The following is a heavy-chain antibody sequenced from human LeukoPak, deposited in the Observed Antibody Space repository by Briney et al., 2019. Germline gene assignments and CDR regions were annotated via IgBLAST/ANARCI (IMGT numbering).Heavy chain of an antibody. CDR2: IIPILGIA. J-gene: IGHJ6*03. CDR1: GGTFSSYT. D-gene: IGHD6-19*01. Sequence: SVKVSCKASGGTFSSYTISWVRQAPGQGLEWTGRIIPILGIANYAQKFQGRVTITADKSTSTAYMELSSLRSEDTAVYYCARGIAVAGTNYHYYMDVRSKGTTVTVSS. V-gene: IGHV1-69*02. CDR3: ARGIAVAGTNYHYYMDV.